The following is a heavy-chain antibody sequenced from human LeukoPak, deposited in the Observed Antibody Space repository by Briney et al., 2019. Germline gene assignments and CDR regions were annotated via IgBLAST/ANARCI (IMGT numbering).Heavy chain of an antibody. V-gene: IGHV4-34*01. J-gene: IGHJ4*02. CDR2: INHSGST. Sequence: ASETLSLTCTVSGGSISNYYWSWIRQPPGKGLEWIGEINHSGSTNYNPSLKSRVTISVDTSKNQFSLKLSSVTAADTAVYYCARGAVAALDYWGQGTLVTVSS. D-gene: IGHD6-19*01. CDR3: ARGAVAALDY. CDR1: GGSISNYY.